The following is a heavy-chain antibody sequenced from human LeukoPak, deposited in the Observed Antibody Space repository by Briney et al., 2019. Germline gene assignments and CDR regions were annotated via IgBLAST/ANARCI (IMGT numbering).Heavy chain of an antibody. CDR1: GFTVSSNY. D-gene: IGHD3-22*01. CDR3: ARYYYPYYYDSSGYSSGMDV. CDR2: IYSGGST. Sequence: GGSLRLSCAASGFTVSSNYMSWVRQAPGKGLEWVSVIYSGGSTYYADSVKGRFTISRDNSKNTLYLQMNSLRAEDTAVYYCARYYYPYYYDSSGYSSGMDVWGQGTTVAVSS. V-gene: IGHV3-66*01. J-gene: IGHJ6*02.